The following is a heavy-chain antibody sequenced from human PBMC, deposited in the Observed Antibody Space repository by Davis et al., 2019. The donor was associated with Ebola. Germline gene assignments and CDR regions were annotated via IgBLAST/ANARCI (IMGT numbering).Heavy chain of an antibody. V-gene: IGHV3-74*01. D-gene: IGHD6-13*01. CDR3: VLQAAGNYYYYGMDV. CDR1: GFTFSSYW. Sequence: GESLKISCAASGFTFSSYWMHWVRQAPGKGLVWVSRINSDGSSTSYADSVKGRFTISRDNAKNTLYLQMNSLRAEDTAVYYCVLQAAGNYYYYGMDVWGKGTTVTVSS. CDR2: INSDGSST. J-gene: IGHJ6*04.